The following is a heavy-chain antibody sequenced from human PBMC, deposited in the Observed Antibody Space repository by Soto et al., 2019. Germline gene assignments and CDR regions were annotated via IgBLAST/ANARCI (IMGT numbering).Heavy chain of an antibody. J-gene: IGHJ5*02. CDR2: ISWNSGSI. CDR3: AKDTMRAFPVRAAGENWFDP. D-gene: IGHD6-13*01. Sequence: GGSLRLSCAASGFTFDDYAMHWVRQAPGKGLEWVSGISWNSGSIGYADSVKGRFTISRDNAKNSLYLQMNSLRAEDTALYYCAKDTMRAFPVRAAGENWFDPWGQGTLVTVSS. V-gene: IGHV3-9*01. CDR1: GFTFDDYA.